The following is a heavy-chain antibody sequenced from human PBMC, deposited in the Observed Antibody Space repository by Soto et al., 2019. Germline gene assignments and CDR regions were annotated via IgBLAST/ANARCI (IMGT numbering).Heavy chain of an antibody. D-gene: IGHD2-15*01. V-gene: IGHV4-39*01. J-gene: IGHJ4*02. CDR2: IYYSGST. Sequence: QLQLQESGPGLVKPSETLSLTCTVSGGSISSSSYYWGWIRQPPGKGLEWIGSIYYSGSTYYNPSLKSRVTISVDTSKNQFSLKLSSVTAADTAVYYSARANSSYCSGGSCYDYWGQGTLVTVSS. CDR1: GGSISSSSYY. CDR3: ARANSSYCSGGSCYDY.